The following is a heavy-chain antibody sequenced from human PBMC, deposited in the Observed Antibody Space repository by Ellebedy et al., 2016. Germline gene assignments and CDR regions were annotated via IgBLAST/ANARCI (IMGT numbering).Heavy chain of an antibody. V-gene: IGHV3-23*01. J-gene: IGHJ5*02. Sequence: GGSLRLXCAASGFTFSSYAMSWVRQAPGKGLEWVSAISGSGGSTYYADSVKGRFTISRDNAKNSLYLQMNSLRAEDTAVYYCARDSPSGLFNPWGQGTLVTVSS. CDR3: ARDSPSGLFNP. CDR1: GFTFSSYA. CDR2: ISGSGGST.